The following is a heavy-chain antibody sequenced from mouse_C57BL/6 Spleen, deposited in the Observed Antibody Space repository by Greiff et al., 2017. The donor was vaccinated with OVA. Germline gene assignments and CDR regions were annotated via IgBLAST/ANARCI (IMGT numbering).Heavy chain of an antibody. CDR3: TATTVVAGDY. J-gene: IGHJ2*01. D-gene: IGHD1-1*01. Sequence: EVQLQQSGTVLARPGASVKMSCKTSGYTFTSYWMHWVKQRPGQGLEWIGAIYPGNSDTSYNQKFKGKAKLTAVTSVSTAYMELSSLTNEDSAVYYCTATTVVAGDYWGQGTTLTVSS. CDR2: IYPGNSDT. CDR1: GYTFTSYW. V-gene: IGHV1-5*01.